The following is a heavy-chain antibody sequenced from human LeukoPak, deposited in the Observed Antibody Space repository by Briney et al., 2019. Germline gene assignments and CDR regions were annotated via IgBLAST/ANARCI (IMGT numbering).Heavy chain of an antibody. CDR1: GFTFSSYE. CDR3: AKDRSGYHDY. V-gene: IGHV3-48*03. J-gene: IGHJ4*02. D-gene: IGHD3-22*01. CDR2: ISSSGSTI. Sequence: QSGGSLRLSCAASGFTFSSYEMNWVRQAPGKGLEWVSYISSSGSTIYYADSVKGRFTISRDNSKNTLYLQMNSLRAEDTAVYYCAKDRSGYHDYWGQGTLVTVSS.